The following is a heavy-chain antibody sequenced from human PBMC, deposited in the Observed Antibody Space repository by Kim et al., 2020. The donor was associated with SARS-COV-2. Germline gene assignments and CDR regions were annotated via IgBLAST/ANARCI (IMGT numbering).Heavy chain of an antibody. Sequence: SETLSLTCTVSGGSISSSSYYWGWIRQPPGKGLEWIGSIYYSGSTYYNPSLKSRVTISVDTSKNQFSLKLSSVTAADTAVYYCARLQRGYSGYEIDYWGQGTQVTVSS. J-gene: IGHJ4*02. D-gene: IGHD5-12*01. CDR2: IYYSGST. V-gene: IGHV4-39*01. CDR3: ARLQRGYSGYEIDY. CDR1: GGSISSSSYY.